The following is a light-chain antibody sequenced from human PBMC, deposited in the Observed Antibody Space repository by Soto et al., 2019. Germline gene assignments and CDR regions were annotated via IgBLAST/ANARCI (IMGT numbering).Light chain of an antibody. CDR3: QQYGSSPPIT. V-gene: IGKV3-20*01. J-gene: IGKJ4*01. CDR2: GAS. CDR1: QSVSYTF. Sequence: EIVLTHSPGTLSLSPGERATLSSRASQSVSYTFLAWYQQKPGQAPRLLIYGASSRATGIPDRFSGSGSGADFTLTISRLEPEDFAVYYCQQYGSSPPITFGGGTKVDIK.